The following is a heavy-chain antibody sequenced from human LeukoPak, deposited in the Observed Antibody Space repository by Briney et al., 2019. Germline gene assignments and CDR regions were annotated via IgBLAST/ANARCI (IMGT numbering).Heavy chain of an antibody. V-gene: IGHV5-51*01. CDR3: ARGEYGSGSYLNY. Sequence: GESLQISCKGSGSRFTSYWIGWVRQLPGKGLEWMGIIYPGESDTRYSPSFQGQVTISADKSISTAYLQWSSLKASDTAMYYCARGEYGSGSYLNYWGQGTLVTVSS. CDR2: IYPGESDT. CDR1: GSRFTSYW. D-gene: IGHD3-10*01. J-gene: IGHJ4*02.